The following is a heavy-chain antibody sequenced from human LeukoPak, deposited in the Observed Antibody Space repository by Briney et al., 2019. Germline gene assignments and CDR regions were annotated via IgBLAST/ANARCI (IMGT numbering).Heavy chain of an antibody. J-gene: IGHJ4*02. CDR1: GGSISSYY. V-gene: IGHV4-59*12. CDR3: ARDGSGGIDY. CDR2: IYYSGST. D-gene: IGHD4-23*01. Sequence: SETLSLTCTVSGGSISSYYWSWIRQPPGKGLEWIGYIYYSGSTNYNPSLKSRVTISVDKSKNQFSLKLSSVTAADTAVYYCARDGSGGIDYWGQGTLVTVSS.